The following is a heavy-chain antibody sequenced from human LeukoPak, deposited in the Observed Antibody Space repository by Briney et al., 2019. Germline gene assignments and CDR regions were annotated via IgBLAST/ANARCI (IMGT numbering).Heavy chain of an antibody. Sequence: PSETLSLTCAVYGGSFSGYYWSWIRQPPGEGLEWIGEINHSGSTNYNPSLKSRVTISVDTSKNQFSLKLSSVTAADTAVYYCASAYYDSSDPIGYWGQGTLVTVSS. CDR2: INHSGST. J-gene: IGHJ4*02. D-gene: IGHD3-22*01. V-gene: IGHV4-34*01. CDR3: ASAYYDSSDPIGY. CDR1: GGSFSGYY.